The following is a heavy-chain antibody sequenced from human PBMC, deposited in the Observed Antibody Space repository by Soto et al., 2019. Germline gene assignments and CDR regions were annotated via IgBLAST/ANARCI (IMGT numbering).Heavy chain of an antibody. Sequence: SETLSLTCTISGGSFGTNYWSWIRQAPGKGLEWIGYTYYTGSTKYNPSLKSRVTMSVDTSKNQFSLKLSSVTAADTAVYYCARVEMATIYDYWGQGTLVTVSS. D-gene: IGHD5-12*01. CDR2: TYYTGST. CDR1: GGSFGTNY. V-gene: IGHV4-59*12. CDR3: ARVEMATIYDY. J-gene: IGHJ4*02.